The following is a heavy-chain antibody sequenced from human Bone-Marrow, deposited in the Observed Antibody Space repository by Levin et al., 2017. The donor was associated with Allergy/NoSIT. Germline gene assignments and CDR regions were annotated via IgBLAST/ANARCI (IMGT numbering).Heavy chain of an antibody. Sequence: GESLKISCAASGFTFSSYAMHWVRQAPGKGLEWVAVISYDGSNKYYADSVKGRFTISRDNSKNTLYLQMNSLRAEDTAVYYCARVNPNPNPTGYDSSVVSLRYYYYGMDVWGQGTTVTVSS. J-gene: IGHJ6*02. CDR1: GFTFSSYA. V-gene: IGHV3-30*04. CDR2: ISYDGSNK. CDR3: ARVNPNPNPTGYDSSVVSLRYYYYGMDV. D-gene: IGHD3-22*01.